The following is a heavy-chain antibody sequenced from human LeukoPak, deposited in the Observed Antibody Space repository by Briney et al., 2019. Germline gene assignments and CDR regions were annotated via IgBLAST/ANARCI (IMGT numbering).Heavy chain of an antibody. V-gene: IGHV1-18*01. CDR2: ISAYNGNT. J-gene: IGHJ3*02. CDR3: AINYDILTGLPGDAFDI. Sequence: RASVKVSCKASGYTFTSYGISWVRQAPGRGHEWMGWISAYNGNTNYAQKLQGRVTMTTDTSTSTAYMELRSLRSDDTAVYYCAINYDILTGLPGDAFDIWGQGTMVTVSS. CDR1: GYTFTSYG. D-gene: IGHD3-9*01.